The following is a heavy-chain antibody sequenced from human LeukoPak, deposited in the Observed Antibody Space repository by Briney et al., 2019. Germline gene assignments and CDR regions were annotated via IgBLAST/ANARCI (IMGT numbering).Heavy chain of an antibody. Sequence: GGSLRLSCAASGFTFSGHWMSWVRQAPGKWLEWVASINQGGSDKYYVDSVKGRFTISRDNANNLLYLQMNSLRGEDTAVYYCTRDRSRAEDDWGQGTLVTVSS. CDR3: TRDRSRAEDD. CDR2: INQGGSDK. CDR1: GFTFSGHW. D-gene: IGHD1-14*01. J-gene: IGHJ4*02. V-gene: IGHV3-7*01.